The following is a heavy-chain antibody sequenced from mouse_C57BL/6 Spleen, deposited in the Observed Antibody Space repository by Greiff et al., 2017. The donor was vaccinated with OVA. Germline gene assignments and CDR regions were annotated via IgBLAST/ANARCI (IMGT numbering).Heavy chain of an antibody. CDR1: GYTFTDYE. D-gene: IGHD3-2*02. CDR3: TRKDSSGYSYYFDY. J-gene: IGHJ2*01. CDR2: IDPETGGT. V-gene: IGHV1-15*01. Sequence: VKLVESGAELVRPGASVTLSCKASGYTFTDYEMHWVKQTPVHGLEWIGAIDPETGGTAYNQKFKGKAILTADKSSSTAYMELRSLTSEDSAVYYCTRKDSSGYSYYFDYWGQGTTLTVSS.